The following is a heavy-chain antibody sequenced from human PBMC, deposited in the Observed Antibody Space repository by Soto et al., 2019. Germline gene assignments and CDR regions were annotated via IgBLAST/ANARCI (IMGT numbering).Heavy chain of an antibody. D-gene: IGHD3-10*01. CDR2: ISAYNGNT. V-gene: IGHV1-18*01. CDR3: ARDNERYGSGSYSWFDP. CDR1: GYTFTSYG. Sequence: XVKVSCKASGYTFTSYGISWVRHAPGQGLEWMGWISAYNGNTNYAQKLQGRVTMTTDTSTSTAYMELRSLRSDDTAVYYCARDNERYGSGSYSWFDPWGQGTLVTVSS. J-gene: IGHJ5*02.